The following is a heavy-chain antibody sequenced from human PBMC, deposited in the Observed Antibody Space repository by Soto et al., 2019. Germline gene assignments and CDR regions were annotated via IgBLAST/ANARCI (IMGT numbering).Heavy chain of an antibody. CDR2: ISGSGGST. J-gene: IGHJ5*02. CDR3: AKGRGSGYDYFSWFDP. Sequence: GGSLRLSCAASGFTFSSYAMSWVRQAPGKGLEWVSAISGSGGSTYYADSVKGRFTISRDNSKNTLYLQMNSLRAEDTAVYYCAKGRGSGYDYFSWFDPWGQGTLVTVSS. D-gene: IGHD5-12*01. V-gene: IGHV3-23*01. CDR1: GFTFSSYA.